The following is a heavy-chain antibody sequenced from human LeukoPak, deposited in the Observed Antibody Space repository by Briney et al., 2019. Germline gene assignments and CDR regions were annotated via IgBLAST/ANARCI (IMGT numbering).Heavy chain of an antibody. CDR1: GVSISSSEW. D-gene: IGHD4-17*01. J-gene: IGHJ3*02. Sequence: PSGTLSLTCAVSGVSISSSEWWIWVRQPPGQGLEWIGEIHRDGRTRYNPSLKSRVTMSMDYSKNQFSLKLSSVTAADTAVYYCARDIMTTVTTPYAFDIWGQGTMVTVSS. CDR2: IHRDGRT. CDR3: ARDIMTTVTTPYAFDI. V-gene: IGHV4-4*02.